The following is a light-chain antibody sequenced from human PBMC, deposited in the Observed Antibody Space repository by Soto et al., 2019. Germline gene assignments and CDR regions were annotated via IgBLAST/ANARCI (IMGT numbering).Light chain of an antibody. Sequence: EIVLTQSPVTLSLSPGERATLSCRASQSVSSYLAWYQQKPGQAPRLLIYDASNRATGIPARFSGSGSETDFTLTISSLEPEDFAVYYCQQRSNRPWTFGQGTKVEIK. CDR2: DAS. CDR3: QQRSNRPWT. J-gene: IGKJ1*01. V-gene: IGKV3-11*01. CDR1: QSVSSY.